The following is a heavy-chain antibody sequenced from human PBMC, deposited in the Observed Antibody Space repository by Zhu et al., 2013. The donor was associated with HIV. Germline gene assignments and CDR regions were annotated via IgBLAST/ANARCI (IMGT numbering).Heavy chain of an antibody. D-gene: IGHD1-1*01. CDR3: ARDRNWNPPPGYGMDV. CDR2: INAGNGNT. V-gene: IGHV1-3*01. Sequence: QVQLVQSGAEVKKPGASVKVSCKASGFTFTEYAMSWVRQAPGQSLEWMGWINAGNGNTEYSQKFQGRVTFTRDTSASTAYMELSSLRSEDTAVYYCARDRNWNPPPGYGMDVWGQGTTVTVSS. J-gene: IGHJ6*02. CDR1: GFTFTEYA.